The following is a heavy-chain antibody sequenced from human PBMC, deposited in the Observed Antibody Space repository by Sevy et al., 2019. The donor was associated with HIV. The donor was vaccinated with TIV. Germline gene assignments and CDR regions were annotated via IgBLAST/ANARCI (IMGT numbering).Heavy chain of an antibody. J-gene: IGHJ6*02. Sequence: GGSLRLSCAASGFIFSNYGMNWVRQAPGKGLEWVSSISSSGSYIYYGDSMKGRFTISRDNAKNSLFLQMNSLRAEDTAVYYCAREDYSNYDFYAMDVRGQGTTVTVSS. CDR1: GFIFSNYG. CDR3: AREDYSNYDFYAMDV. CDR2: ISSSGSYI. V-gene: IGHV3-21*01. D-gene: IGHD4-4*01.